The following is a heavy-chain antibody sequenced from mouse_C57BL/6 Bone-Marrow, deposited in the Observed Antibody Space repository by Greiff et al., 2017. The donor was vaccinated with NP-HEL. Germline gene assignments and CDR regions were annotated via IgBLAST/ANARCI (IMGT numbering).Heavy chain of an antibody. CDR3: AKNGSGSLPMDY. V-gene: IGHV1-54*01. J-gene: IGHJ4*01. Sequence: VQLQQSGAELVRPGTSVKVSCKASGYAFTNYLIEWVKQRPGQGLEWIGVINPGSGGTNYNEKFKGKATLTADKSSSTAYMQLSSLTSQDSECSFCAKNGSGSLPMDYCGQRASVTVSS. CDR1: GYAFTNYL. D-gene: IGHD1-1*01. CDR2: INPGSGGT.